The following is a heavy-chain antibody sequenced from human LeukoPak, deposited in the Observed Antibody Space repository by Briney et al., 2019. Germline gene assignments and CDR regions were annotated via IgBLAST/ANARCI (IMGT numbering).Heavy chain of an antibody. J-gene: IGHJ4*02. CDR2: ISTRSYTK. CDR3: ARDSAECTGGYCYLVS. Sequence: GGSLRLSCAASGFTFSSYDMNWVRQAPGKGLEWVSYISTRSYTKYYADSVKGRFTISRDSAKNSLYLQMNSLRAEDTAVYYCARDSAECTGGYCYLVSWGQGILVTVSS. CDR1: GFTFSSYD. D-gene: IGHD2-8*02. V-gene: IGHV3-48*01.